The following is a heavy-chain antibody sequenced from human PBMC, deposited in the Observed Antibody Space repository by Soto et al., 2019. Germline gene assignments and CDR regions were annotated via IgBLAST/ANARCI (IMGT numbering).Heavy chain of an antibody. CDR3: ARETMVRPAHGFDI. CDR2: INANSVGT. D-gene: IGHD3-10*01. J-gene: IGHJ3*02. Sequence: ASVKVSCKASGYTFTGHYMHWVRQAPGQGLEWMGWINANSVGTNYAQKFQGRVTMTRDTSISTAYMELSRLRSDDTAVYYCARETMVRPAHGFDIRGQGTMVTVSS. CDR1: GYTFTGHY. V-gene: IGHV1-2*02.